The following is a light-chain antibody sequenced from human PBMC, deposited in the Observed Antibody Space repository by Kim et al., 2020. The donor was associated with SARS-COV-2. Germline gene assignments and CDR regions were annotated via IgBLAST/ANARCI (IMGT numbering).Light chain of an antibody. CDR1: QSVSSSY. Sequence: LAPGERDTLSCRASQSVSSSYLAWYQQKPGQAPRLLIYGTSSRATGIPDRFSGSGSGTDFTLTISRLEPEDFAVYYCQQDGSSPYTFGQGTKLEIK. CDR3: QQDGSSPYT. J-gene: IGKJ2*01. CDR2: GTS. V-gene: IGKV3-20*01.